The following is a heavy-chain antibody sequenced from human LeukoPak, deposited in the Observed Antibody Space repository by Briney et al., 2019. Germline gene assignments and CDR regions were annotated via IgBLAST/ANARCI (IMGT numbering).Heavy chain of an antibody. CDR3: SKDINSHCRGDCSDY. D-gene: IGHD2-15*01. CDR2: IRNDGSNS. Sequence: GGSLRLSCAASGFTFSKHGMHWVRQAPGKGVEWVAFIRNDGSNSYYVDSVKGRFTISRDNSKNTVDLQMNSLRAEDTAIYYCSKDINSHCRGDCSDYWGQGTLVIVSS. V-gene: IGHV3-30*02. J-gene: IGHJ4*02. CDR1: GFTFSKHG.